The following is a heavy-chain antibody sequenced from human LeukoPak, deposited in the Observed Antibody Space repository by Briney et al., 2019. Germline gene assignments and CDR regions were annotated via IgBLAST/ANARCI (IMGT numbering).Heavy chain of an antibody. D-gene: IGHD6-19*01. Sequence: GGSLRLSCAASGFTVSSNYMSWVRQAPGKGLEWVSAIYSGGSTYYADSVKGQFTISRDNSNNTLYLQMNSLRAEDTAVYYCARAQGYSSGWYPSPVWFDPWGQGTLVTVSS. CDR1: GFTVSSNY. CDR2: IYSGGST. J-gene: IGHJ5*02. CDR3: ARAQGYSSGWYPSPVWFDP. V-gene: IGHV3-53*01.